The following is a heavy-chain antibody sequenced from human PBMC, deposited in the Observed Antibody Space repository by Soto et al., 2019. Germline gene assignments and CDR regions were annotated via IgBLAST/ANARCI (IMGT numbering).Heavy chain of an antibody. J-gene: IGHJ6*02. V-gene: IGHV1-24*01. CDR1: GYTLTELS. CDR2: FDPEDGET. CDR3: ARDGGGIAAAGTGYYYGMDV. Sequence: ASVKVSCKVSGYTLTELSMHWVRQAPGKGLEWMGGFDPEDGETIYAQKFQGRVTMTTDTSTSTAYMELRSLRSDDTAVYYCARDGGGIAAAGTGYYYGMDVWGQGTTVTVSS. D-gene: IGHD6-13*01.